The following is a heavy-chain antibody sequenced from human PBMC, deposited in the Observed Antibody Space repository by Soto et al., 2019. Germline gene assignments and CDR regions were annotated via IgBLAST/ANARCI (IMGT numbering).Heavy chain of an antibody. V-gene: IGHV1-2*02. D-gene: IGHD2-2*02. CDR1: GYTFTGYY. J-gene: IGHJ6*02. CDR3: ASEGGYCSSTSGYKYYYYYGMDD. Sequence: ASVKVSCKASGYTFTGYYMHWVRQAPGQGLEWMGWINPNSGGTNYAQKFQGRVTMTRDTSISTAYMELSRLRSDDTDVYYCASEGGYCSSTSGYKYYYYYGMDDRCQRITVTVSS. CDR2: INPNSGGT.